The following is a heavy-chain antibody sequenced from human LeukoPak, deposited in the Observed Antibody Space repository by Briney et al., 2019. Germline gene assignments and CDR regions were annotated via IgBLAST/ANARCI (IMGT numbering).Heavy chain of an antibody. D-gene: IGHD3-9*01. Sequence: GGSLRLSCAASGFTVSSNVMSWVRQAPGKGLEWVSSISGGSTYYADSVKGRFTISRDNSKNTLYLQMNSLRAEDTAVYYCAKNFYDILTEAFDIWGQGTMVTVSS. CDR2: ISGGST. J-gene: IGHJ3*02. V-gene: IGHV3-38-3*01. CDR1: GFTVSSNV. CDR3: AKNFYDILTEAFDI.